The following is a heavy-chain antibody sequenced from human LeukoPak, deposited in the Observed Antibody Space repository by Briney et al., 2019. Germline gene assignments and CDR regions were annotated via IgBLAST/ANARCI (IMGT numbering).Heavy chain of an antibody. V-gene: IGHV4-30-2*01. CDR2: IYHSGST. Sequence: PSQTLSLTCAVSGGSISSGGYSWNWIRQPPGKGLEWIGYIYHSGSTYYNPSLKSRVTISVDRSKNQFSLKLSSVTAADTAVYYCARAYYGSGSYYWPFDYWGQGTLVTVSS. J-gene: IGHJ4*02. CDR3: ARAYYGSGSYYWPFDY. D-gene: IGHD3-10*01. CDR1: GGSISSGGYS.